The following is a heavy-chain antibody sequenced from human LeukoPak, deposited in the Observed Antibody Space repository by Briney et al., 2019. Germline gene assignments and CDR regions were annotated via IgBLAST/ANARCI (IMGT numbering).Heavy chain of an antibody. D-gene: IGHD1-1*01. V-gene: IGHV3-23*01. CDR3: AGACWVSNADAVW. J-gene: IGHJ4*02. CDR2: RRCKCEK. CDR1: GFSFSNYA. Sequence: GGSLRLSCAASGFSFSNYAMSWVRQAPAGGPEWGSSRRCKCEKFYAVSVKGRCHLSRGDYENTVSLQLNDLRAEDTAIYYCAGACWVSNADAVWWGQGT.